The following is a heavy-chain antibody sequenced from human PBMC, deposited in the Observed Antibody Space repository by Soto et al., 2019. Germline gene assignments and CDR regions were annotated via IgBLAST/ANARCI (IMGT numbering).Heavy chain of an antibody. CDR1: GFTFSNAW. CDR2: IKSKTDGGTT. Sequence: EVQLVESGGGLVKPGESLRLSCAASGFTFSNAWMSWVRQAPGKGLEWVGRIKSKTDGGTTDYAAPVKGRFTISRDDSKNTLYLQMNSLKTEDTAVYYCTTDLYIVVVPAALPWGQGTLVTVSS. CDR3: TTDLYIVVVPAALP. V-gene: IGHV3-15*01. D-gene: IGHD2-2*01. J-gene: IGHJ5*02.